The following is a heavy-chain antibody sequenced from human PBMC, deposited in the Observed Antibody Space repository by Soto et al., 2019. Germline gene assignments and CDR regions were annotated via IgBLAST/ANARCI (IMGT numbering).Heavy chain of an antibody. CDR3: ARDASGWGLDL. CDR2: IGTGGDT. D-gene: IGHD6-19*01. CDR1: GFTFSTYG. J-gene: IGHJ5*02. Sequence: VQLVESGGGLVQPGGSLRLSCAASGFTFSTYGMHWVRQAAGKSLEWVSLIGTGGDTHYPGSVRGRFTTSRENAKNSLYLQMNNLRADDTAIYYCARDASGWGLDLWGQGTLVTVSS. V-gene: IGHV3-13*01.